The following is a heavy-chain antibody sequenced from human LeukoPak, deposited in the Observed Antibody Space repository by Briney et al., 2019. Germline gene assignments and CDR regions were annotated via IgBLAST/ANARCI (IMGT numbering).Heavy chain of an antibody. CDR1: GYSFTSYW. V-gene: IGHV5-51*01. J-gene: IGHJ5*02. CDR3: ARLATSEVDP. CDR2: IWPDDSDK. Sequence: GESLKISCKGSGYSFTSYWIGWVRQVPGKGLEWMGLIWPDDSDKRYSPSFQGQVTISADKSISTAYLQWSSLKASDTAMYYCARLATSEVDPWGQGTLVTVSS.